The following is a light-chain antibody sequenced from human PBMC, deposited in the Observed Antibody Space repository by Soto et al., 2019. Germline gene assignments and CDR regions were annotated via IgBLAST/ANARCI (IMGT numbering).Light chain of an antibody. CDR3: QQYDGSPPT. J-gene: IGKJ1*01. Sequence: EIVLTQSPGTLSLSPGERATLSCRASQVIRSSNYLAWYQHKPGQAPRLLIYGASSRATGIPDRFSGSGSGTDFTLTISRLEPEDFAVYYCQQYDGSPPTFGHGTTVEIK. V-gene: IGKV3-20*01. CDR1: QVIRSSNY. CDR2: GAS.